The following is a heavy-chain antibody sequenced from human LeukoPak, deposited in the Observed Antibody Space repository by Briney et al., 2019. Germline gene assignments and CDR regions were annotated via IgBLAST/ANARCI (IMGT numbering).Heavy chain of an antibody. J-gene: IGHJ4*02. CDR3: ARDQRYYDSSGFFDY. Sequence: PSGTLSLTCAVSGGSISSSNWWSWVRQPPGKGLEWIGEIYHSGSTNYNPSLKSRVTISVDKSKNQFSLKLSSVTAADTAVYYCARDQRYYDSSGFFDYWGQGTLVTVSS. V-gene: IGHV4-4*02. CDR1: GGSISSSNW. CDR2: IYHSGST. D-gene: IGHD3-22*01.